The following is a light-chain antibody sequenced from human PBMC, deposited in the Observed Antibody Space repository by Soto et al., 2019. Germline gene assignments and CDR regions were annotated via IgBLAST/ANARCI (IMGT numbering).Light chain of an antibody. Sequence: QSALTQPASVSGSPGQSITISCTGTTSDVGGYNYVSWYHQHPGKAPNLIIYDVTNRPSGVSNRFSGSKSGDTASLTISGLQAEDEADYYCSSYTSNNTRVFGGGTQLTVL. CDR2: DVT. CDR1: TSDVGGYNY. V-gene: IGLV2-14*03. CDR3: SSYTSNNTRV. J-gene: IGLJ2*01.